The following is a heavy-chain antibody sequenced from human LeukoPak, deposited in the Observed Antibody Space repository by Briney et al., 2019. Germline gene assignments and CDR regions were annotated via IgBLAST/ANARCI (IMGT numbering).Heavy chain of an antibody. CDR2: TYYRSKWYN. D-gene: IGHD3-22*01. J-gene: IGHJ4*02. CDR1: GDSVSSNSAA. Sequence: SQTLSLTCAISGDSVSSNSAAWNWIRQSPSRGLEWLGRTYYRSKWYNDYAVSVKSRITINPDTSKNQFSLQLNSVTPEDTAVYYCARESSYYDSSGYYSTFDYWGQGTLVTVSS. V-gene: IGHV6-1*01. CDR3: ARESSYYDSSGYYSTFDY.